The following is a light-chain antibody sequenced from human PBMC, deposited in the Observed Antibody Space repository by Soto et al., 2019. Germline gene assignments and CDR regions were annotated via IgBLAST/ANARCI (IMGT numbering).Light chain of an antibody. J-gene: IGKJ5*01. CDR3: QQRKHWPPIT. CDR1: QSISSN. V-gene: IGKV3D-15*01. CDR2: AAS. Sequence: EIVMTQSPATLSVSPGERATLSCRASQSISSNLAWYQQTPGQAPRLLIYAASRRATGIPDRFSGSGSGTDFTLTIGSLEPEDSAVYYCQQRKHWPPITFGQGTRLEIK.